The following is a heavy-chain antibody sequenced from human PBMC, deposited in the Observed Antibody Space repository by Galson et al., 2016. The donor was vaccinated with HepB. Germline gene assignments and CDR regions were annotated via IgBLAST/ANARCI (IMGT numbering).Heavy chain of an antibody. CDR1: GFIFSSYT. V-gene: IGHV3-21*01. CDR3: ARLSGNVERQGGLDY. D-gene: IGHD1-1*01. J-gene: IGHJ4*02. CDR2: INSGGAYI. Sequence: SLRLSCAASGFIFSSYTMNWVRQAPGKGLEWVSSINSGGAYIYSAASVRGRFTISRDNVKNSLYLQMDSLSADDTAIYYCARLSGNVERQGGLDYWGQGTLVTVSS.